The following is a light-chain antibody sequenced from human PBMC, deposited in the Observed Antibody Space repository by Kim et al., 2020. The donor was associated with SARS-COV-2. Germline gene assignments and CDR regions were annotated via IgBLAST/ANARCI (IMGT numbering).Light chain of an antibody. CDR1: SLRSFY. Sequence: SSELTQDPAVSVALGQTVRLTCQGDSLRSFYATWYQQRPGQAPTLVLYGKYDRPSGIPDRFSGSASGNTASLSITGAQAEDEGDYYCSSRDTTGHHVVF. CDR3: SSRDTTGHHVV. J-gene: IGLJ3*02. V-gene: IGLV3-19*01. CDR2: GKY.